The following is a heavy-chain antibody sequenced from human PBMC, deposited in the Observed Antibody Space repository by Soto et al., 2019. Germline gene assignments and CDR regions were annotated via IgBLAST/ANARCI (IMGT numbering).Heavy chain of an antibody. CDR3: ARLMITFGGVIVNDAFDI. CDR1: GYSFTNYW. CDR2: IYPGDSDT. J-gene: IGHJ3*02. Sequence: PGESLKISCKGSGYSFTNYWIGWVRQMPGKGLEWMGIIYPGDSDTRYSPSFQGQVTISADKSISTAYLQWSSLKASDTAMYYCARLMITFGGVIVNDAFDIWGQGTMVTVSS. V-gene: IGHV5-51*01. D-gene: IGHD3-16*02.